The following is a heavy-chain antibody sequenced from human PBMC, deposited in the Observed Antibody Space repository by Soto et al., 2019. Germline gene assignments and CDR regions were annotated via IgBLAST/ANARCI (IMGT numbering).Heavy chain of an antibody. D-gene: IGHD3-10*01. Sequence: EVQLVESGGGLVQPGGSLKLSCAASGFTFSGSAMHWVRQASGKGLEWVGRIRSKANSYATAYAASVKGRFTISRDDSKNTAYLQMNRLKTEDTAVYYCTILLWFGESKAVDGYWGQGTLVTVSS. J-gene: IGHJ4*02. CDR3: TILLWFGESKAVDGY. V-gene: IGHV3-73*02. CDR2: IRSKANSYAT. CDR1: GFTFSGSA.